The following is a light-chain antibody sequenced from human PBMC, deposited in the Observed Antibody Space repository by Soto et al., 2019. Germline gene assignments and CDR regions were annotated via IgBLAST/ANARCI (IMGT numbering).Light chain of an antibody. CDR2: EGS. V-gene: IGLV2-23*01. Sequence: QSALTQPASVSGSPGQSITISCTGTSSDVGSYNLVSWYQQHPGKAPKLMIYEGSKRPSGVSNRFPGSKSGNTASLTISGLQAEDEADYYCSSYAGSNNYVFGTGTKVTVL. CDR1: SSDVGSYNL. CDR3: SSYAGSNNYV. J-gene: IGLJ1*01.